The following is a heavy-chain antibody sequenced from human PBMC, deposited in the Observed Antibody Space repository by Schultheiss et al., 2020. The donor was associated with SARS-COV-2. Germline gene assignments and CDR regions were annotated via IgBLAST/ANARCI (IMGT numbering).Heavy chain of an antibody. CDR1: GGSISSSNW. CDR2: IYTSGST. V-gene: IGHV4-4*02. Sequence: SETLSLTCAVSGGSISSSNWWSWIRQPPGKGLEWIGRIYTSGSTNYNPSLKSRVTISVDTSKNQFSLKLSSVTAADTAVYYCARGDVTGTIVFDYWGQGTLVTVSS. CDR3: ARGDVTGTIVFDY. D-gene: IGHD1-20*01. J-gene: IGHJ4*02.